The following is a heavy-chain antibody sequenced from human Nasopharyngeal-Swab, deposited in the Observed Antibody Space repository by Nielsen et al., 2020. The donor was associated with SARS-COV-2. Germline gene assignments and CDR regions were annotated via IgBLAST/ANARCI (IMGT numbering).Heavy chain of an antibody. Sequence: ESLKISCAVSGYSISSGYYWGWIRQPPGKGLEWIGSIYHSGSTYYNPSLKSRVTISVDTSKNQFSLKLSSVTAADTAVYYCARPGQQLVLEYFQHWGQGTLVTVSS. J-gene: IGHJ1*01. CDR2: IYHSGST. V-gene: IGHV4-38-2*01. D-gene: IGHD6-13*01. CDR3: ARPGQQLVLEYFQH. CDR1: GYSISSGYY.